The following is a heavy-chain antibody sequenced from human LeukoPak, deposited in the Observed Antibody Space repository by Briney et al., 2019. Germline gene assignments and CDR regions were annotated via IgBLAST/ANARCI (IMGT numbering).Heavy chain of an antibody. Sequence: SETLSLTCTVTGGSFSTYYWSWIRQPPGKGLEWIGHFYYSGSTNYNPSLKSRVTISVDTSRNQFSLKLTSVTAADTAVYYCARSQGGNYYLNYFDYWGQGALVTVSS. CDR2: FYYSGST. V-gene: IGHV4-59*01. CDR1: GGSFSTYY. D-gene: IGHD1-26*01. J-gene: IGHJ4*02. CDR3: ARSQGGNYYLNYFDY.